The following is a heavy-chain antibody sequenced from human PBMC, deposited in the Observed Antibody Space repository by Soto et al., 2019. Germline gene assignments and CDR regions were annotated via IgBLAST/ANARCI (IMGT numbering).Heavy chain of an antibody. CDR2: IGGSGRTT. V-gene: IGHV3-23*01. Sequence: GGSLRLSCAASAFTFNNYAMSWVRQAPGKGLEWVSGIGGSGRTTYYADSVKGRFTISRDNSNNMLFLQMNSLRAEDTAVYYCAKSRYSDSSGDFYDYWGQGTLVTVSS. CDR1: AFTFNNYA. D-gene: IGHD3-22*01. J-gene: IGHJ4*02. CDR3: AKSRYSDSSGDFYDY.